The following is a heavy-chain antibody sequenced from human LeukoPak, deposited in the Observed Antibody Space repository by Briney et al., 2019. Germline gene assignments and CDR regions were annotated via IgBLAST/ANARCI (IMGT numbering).Heavy chain of an antibody. Sequence: PSETLSLTCTVSGDSISSYYWSWIRQPPGKGLEWVGYIYYSGSTNYNPSLKSRVTISVDTSKNQFSLKLSSVTAADTAVYYCAREVGATLDYWGQGTLVTVSS. CDR2: IYYSGST. CDR1: GDSISSYY. V-gene: IGHV4-59*01. D-gene: IGHD1-26*01. CDR3: AREVGATLDY. J-gene: IGHJ4*02.